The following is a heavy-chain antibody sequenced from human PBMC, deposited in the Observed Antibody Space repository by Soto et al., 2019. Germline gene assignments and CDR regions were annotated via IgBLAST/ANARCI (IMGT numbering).Heavy chain of an antibody. CDR2: IHYTGST. D-gene: IGHD3-10*01. CDR3: ARAPINYGDYDYFGMDV. Sequence: VQLQESGPGLVKPSETLSLTCTVSGDSISNYYWTWIRQPPGKGLEWIGFIHYTGSTNYSPSLRSRVSNSVDTSKNQFSLQLRSVTTADTAMYYCARAPINYGDYDYFGMDVWGQGTTVTVPS. V-gene: IGHV4-59*01. CDR1: GDSISNYY. J-gene: IGHJ6*02.